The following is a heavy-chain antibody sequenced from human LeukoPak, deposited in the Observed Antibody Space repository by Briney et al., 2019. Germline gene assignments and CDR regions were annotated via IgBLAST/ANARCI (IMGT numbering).Heavy chain of an antibody. CDR3: ARGREITMIATRYYFDY. J-gene: IGHJ4*02. V-gene: IGHV1-69*13. D-gene: IGHD3-22*01. CDR1: GGAFSSYA. CDR2: IIPVFGAA. Sequence: SVKVSCKASGGAFSSYAISWVRQAPGQGREWVGGIIPVFGAANYAPRFQGRVTITAEESTSPDYMDLYSLRSEDTAVYYCARGREITMIATRYYFDYWGQGTLVTVSS.